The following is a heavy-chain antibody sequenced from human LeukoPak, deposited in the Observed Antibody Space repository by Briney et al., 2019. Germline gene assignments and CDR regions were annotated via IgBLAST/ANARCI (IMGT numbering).Heavy chain of an antibody. CDR3: AKDQVDGSGSFDY. V-gene: IGHV3-21*01. CDR2: ISSSSNYI. D-gene: IGHD3-10*01. J-gene: IGHJ4*02. Sequence: GGSLRLSCAASGFTFSSYSMNWVRQAPGKGLEWVSSISSSSNYIYYADSVKGRFTISRDNSKNTLYLQMNSLRAEDTAVYYCAKDQVDGSGSFDYWGQGTLVTVSS. CDR1: GFTFSSYS.